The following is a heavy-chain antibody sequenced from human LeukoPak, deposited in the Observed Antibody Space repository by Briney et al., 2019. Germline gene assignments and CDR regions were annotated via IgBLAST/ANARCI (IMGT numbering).Heavy chain of an antibody. J-gene: IGHJ6*03. Sequence: KSSETLSLTCAVYGGSFSGYYWSWIRQPPGKGLEWIGEINHSGSTNYNPSLKSRVTISVDTSKNQFSLKLSSVTAADTAVYYCARHGPITIFGVSYYYMDVWGKGTTVTVSS. CDR1: GGSFSGYY. CDR3: ARHGPITIFGVSYYYMDV. D-gene: IGHD3-3*01. V-gene: IGHV4-34*01. CDR2: INHSGST.